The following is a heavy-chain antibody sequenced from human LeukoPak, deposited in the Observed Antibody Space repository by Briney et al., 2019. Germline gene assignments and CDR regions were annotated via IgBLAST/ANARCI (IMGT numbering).Heavy chain of an antibody. V-gene: IGHV4-59*01. CDR3: ARGNLWFGELLRD. CDR1: GGSISSYY. D-gene: IGHD3-10*01. Sequence: SETLSLTCTVSGGSISSYYWSWIRQPPGKGLEWIGYIYYSGSTNCNPSLKSRVTISVDTSKNQFSLKLSSVTAADTAVYYCARGNLWFGELLRDWGQGTLVTVSS. J-gene: IGHJ4*02. CDR2: IYYSGST.